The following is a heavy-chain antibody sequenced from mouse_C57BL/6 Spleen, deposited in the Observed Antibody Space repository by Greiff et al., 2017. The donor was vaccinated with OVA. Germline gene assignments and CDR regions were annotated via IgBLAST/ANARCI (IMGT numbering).Heavy chain of an antibody. CDR3: ARITGTGGYFDY. V-gene: IGHV5-17*01. CDR2: ISSGSSTI. Sequence: VQLKESGGGLVKPGGSLKLSCAASGFTFSDYGMHWVRQAPEKGLEWVAYISSGSSTIYYADTVKGRFTISRDNAKNTLFLQMTSLRSEDTAMYYCARITGTGGYFDYWGQGTTLTVSS. CDR1: GFTFSDYG. J-gene: IGHJ2*01. D-gene: IGHD4-1*01.